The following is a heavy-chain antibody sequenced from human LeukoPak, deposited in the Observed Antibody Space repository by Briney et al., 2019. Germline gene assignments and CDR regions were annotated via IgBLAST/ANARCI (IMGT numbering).Heavy chain of an antibody. J-gene: IGHJ1*01. Sequence: PGESLKISSKGSGSSFTSYWIGWVRQLPGKGLEWMGIIYPGDSDTRYSPSFQGQVTISADKSISTAYLQWSSLKASDTAMYYCASPYSSGWEGYFQHWGQGTLVTVSS. CDR3: ASPYSSGWEGYFQH. CDR2: IYPGDSDT. V-gene: IGHV5-51*01. CDR1: GSSFTSYW. D-gene: IGHD6-19*01.